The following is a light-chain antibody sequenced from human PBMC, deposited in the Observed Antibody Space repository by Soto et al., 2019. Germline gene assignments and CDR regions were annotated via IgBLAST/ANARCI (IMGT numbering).Light chain of an antibody. Sequence: QSVLTQPPSASGSPGQSVTISCTGTSSDVGGHNYVSWYQQHPGKAPKLMIYKVSQRPSGVPDRFSGSKSGNTASLTVSGLQAEDEADYYCSSYAGINNLVFGGGTQLTVL. V-gene: IGLV2-8*01. J-gene: IGLJ2*01. CDR1: SSDVGGHNY. CDR3: SSYAGINNLV. CDR2: KVS.